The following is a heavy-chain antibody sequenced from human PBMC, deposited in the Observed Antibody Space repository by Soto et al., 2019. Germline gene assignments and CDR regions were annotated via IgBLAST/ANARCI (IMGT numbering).Heavy chain of an antibody. CDR2: ISYDGSNK. CDR1: GFTFSSYA. Sequence: QVQLVESGGGVVQPGRSLRLSCAASGFTFSSYAMHWVRQAPGKGLEWVAVISYDGSNKYYADSVKGRFTISRDNSKNTLYLQMNSLRAEDTAVYYCAREDTAMVGDYWGQGTLVTVSS. V-gene: IGHV3-30-3*01. D-gene: IGHD5-18*01. J-gene: IGHJ4*02. CDR3: AREDTAMVGDY.